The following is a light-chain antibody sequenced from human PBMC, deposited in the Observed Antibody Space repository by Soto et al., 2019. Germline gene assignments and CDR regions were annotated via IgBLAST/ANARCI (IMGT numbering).Light chain of an antibody. Sequence: EVVLTPYPAPLSLSPGERATLSCRASQSIASSLAWYQQIPGQAPRLLIYAASNRATGIPARFSGSGSGTDFTLTISSLEPEDFVFYYCQQRSNWPPGPFGQGTKVDIK. CDR3: QQRSNWPPGP. V-gene: IGKV3-11*01. J-gene: IGKJ1*01. CDR1: QSIASS. CDR2: AAS.